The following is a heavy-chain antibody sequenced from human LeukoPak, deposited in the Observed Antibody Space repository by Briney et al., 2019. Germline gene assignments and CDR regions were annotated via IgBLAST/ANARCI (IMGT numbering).Heavy chain of an antibody. CDR3: AAGWVCSGGSCYYYFDY. CDR1: GFTFTSSA. V-gene: IGHV1-58*02. J-gene: IGHJ4*02. CDR2: IVVGSGNT. D-gene: IGHD2-15*01. Sequence: GTSVKVSCKASGFTFTSSAMQWVRQARGQRLEWIGWIVVGSGNTNYAQKFQERVTITRDMSTSTAYMELSGLRSEDTAVYYCAAGWVCSGGSCYYYFDYWGQGTLVTVSS.